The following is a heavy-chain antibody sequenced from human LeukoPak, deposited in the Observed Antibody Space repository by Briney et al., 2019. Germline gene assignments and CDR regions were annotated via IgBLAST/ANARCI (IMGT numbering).Heavy chain of an antibody. V-gene: IGHV3-23*01. D-gene: IGHD3-3*01. CDR2: ISGSGGST. Sequence: PGGSLRLSCAASGFTFSSYAMSWVRQAPGKGLEWVSAISGSGGSTYYADSVKGRFTISRDNSKNTLYLQMNSLRAEDTAVYYCARLGAYYDFWSGYHYYYMDVWGKGTTVTVSS. CDR1: GFTFSSYA. J-gene: IGHJ6*03. CDR3: ARLGAYYDFWSGYHYYYMDV.